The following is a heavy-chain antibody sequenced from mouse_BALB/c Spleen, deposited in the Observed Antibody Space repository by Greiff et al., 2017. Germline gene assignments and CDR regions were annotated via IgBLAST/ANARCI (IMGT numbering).Heavy chain of an antibody. Sequence: EVKLVESGGGLVKPGGSLKLSCAASGFTFSDYYMYWVRQTPEKRLEWVATISDGGSYTYYPDSVKGRFTISRDNAKNNLYLQMSSLKSEDTAMYYCAREDGYYGAYWGQGTLVTVSA. CDR2: ISDGGSYT. J-gene: IGHJ3*01. D-gene: IGHD2-3*01. CDR1: GFTFSDYY. V-gene: IGHV5-4*02. CDR3: AREDGYYGAY.